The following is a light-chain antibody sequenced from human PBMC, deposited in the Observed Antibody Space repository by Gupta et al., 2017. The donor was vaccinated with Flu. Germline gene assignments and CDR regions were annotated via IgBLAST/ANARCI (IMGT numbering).Light chain of an antibody. CDR3: RQYDNYPRT. V-gene: IGKV1-17*01. CDR2: AAS. Sequence: PSSLSASVGDRVTITCRTSQGISNDLGWYQQKPGKAPRPLIYAASSLETGVPSRFSGGGSGTEFTLTISGLQPEDIATYYCRQYDNYPRTFGQGTQVEIK. J-gene: IGKJ5*01. CDR1: QGISND.